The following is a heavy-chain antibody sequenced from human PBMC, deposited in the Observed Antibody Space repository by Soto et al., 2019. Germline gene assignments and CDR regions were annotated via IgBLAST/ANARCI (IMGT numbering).Heavy chain of an antibody. CDR1: GFTFSNFA. D-gene: IGHD3-16*01. CDR3: ASNLMRGVITTYLDY. J-gene: IGHJ4*02. Sequence: QVQLVESGGGVVQPGRSLRLSCAASGFTFSNFALHWVRQAPGKGLEWVAVISYDGSNEYYADSLKGRFTISRDNSTNTLYLQMSSLRVEDTAVYYCASNLMRGVITTYLDYWGQGTLVTVAS. CDR2: ISYDGSNE. V-gene: IGHV3-30-3*01.